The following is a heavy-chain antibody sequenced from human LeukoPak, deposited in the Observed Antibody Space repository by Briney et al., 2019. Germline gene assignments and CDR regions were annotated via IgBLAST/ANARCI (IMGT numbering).Heavy chain of an antibody. J-gene: IGHJ6*03. CDR3: ARASGYCTNGVCPDYYYYYMDV. D-gene: IGHD2-8*01. Sequence: SETLSLTCTASGGSISSGSYYWSWIRQPAGTGLEWIGRIYTSGSTNYNPSLKSRVTISVDTSKNQFSLKLSSVTAADTAVYYCARASGYCTNGVCPDYYYYYMDVWGKGTTVTVSS. V-gene: IGHV4-61*02. CDR2: IYTSGST. CDR1: GGSISSGSYY.